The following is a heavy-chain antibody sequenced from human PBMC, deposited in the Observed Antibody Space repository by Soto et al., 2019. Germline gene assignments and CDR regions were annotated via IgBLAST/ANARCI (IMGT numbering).Heavy chain of an antibody. CDR3: ARCTVDTIVTSGWCHYLDP. CDR1: GFTFSSSA. J-gene: IGHJ5*02. Sequence: EVQLLDSGGGLVQPGGSLRLSCAASGFTFSSSAMSWVRQAPGKGLEWDSAVSGSGGTTYYADSVRGRFTISRDNSKTTLYLQMNSLRAEDTAIYFCARCTVDTIVTSGWCHYLDPWGQGTLVTVSS. V-gene: IGHV3-23*01. D-gene: IGHD6-19*01. CDR2: VSGSGGTT.